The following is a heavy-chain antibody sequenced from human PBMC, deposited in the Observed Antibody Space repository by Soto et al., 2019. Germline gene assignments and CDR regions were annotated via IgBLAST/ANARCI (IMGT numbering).Heavy chain of an antibody. V-gene: IGHV4-59*01. CDR2: IYYSGST. CDR3: ARSIDPYYDFWSGYYNGNYGMDV. J-gene: IGHJ6*01. Sequence: PSETLSLTCTFSGGSISIYYWSWIRQPPGKGMDSTGYIYYSGSTNYNPSLKSRVTISVDTSKNQFSLKLSSVTAAETAVYYCARSIDPYYDFWSGYYNGNYGMDVWGQGTPVTVSS. CDR1: GGSISIYY. D-gene: IGHD3-3*01.